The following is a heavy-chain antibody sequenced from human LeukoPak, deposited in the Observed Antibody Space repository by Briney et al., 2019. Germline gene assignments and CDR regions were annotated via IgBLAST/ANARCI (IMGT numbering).Heavy chain of an antibody. CDR2: IEKDGNTK. V-gene: IGHV3-30*02. CDR3: TKARDFRTRRFFDY. J-gene: IGHJ4*02. D-gene: IGHD3/OR15-3a*01. Sequence: GGSLRLSCAVSGFTFSSYGMHWVRQAPGKGLEWVAFIEKDGNTKYYTDSVRGRFAISRDNSKNTLYLQMSSLRTEDTAMFYCTKARDFRTRRFFDYWGKGTLVTVFS. CDR1: GFTFSSYG.